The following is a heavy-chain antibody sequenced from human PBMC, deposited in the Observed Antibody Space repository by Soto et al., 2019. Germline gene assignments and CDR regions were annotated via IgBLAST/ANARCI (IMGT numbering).Heavy chain of an antibody. CDR3: ARDGGLYDFWSGFYYYYYMDV. CDR1: GYTFTSYD. CDR2: MNPNSGNT. V-gene: IGHV1-8*01. D-gene: IGHD3-3*01. J-gene: IGHJ6*03. Sequence: QVQLVQSGAEVKKPGASVKVSCKASGYTFTSYDINWVRQATGQGLEWMGWMNPNSGNTGYAQKFQGRVTMTRNTSISTAYMELSSLRSEDTAVYYCARDGGLYDFWSGFYYYYYMDVWGKVTTVTVSS.